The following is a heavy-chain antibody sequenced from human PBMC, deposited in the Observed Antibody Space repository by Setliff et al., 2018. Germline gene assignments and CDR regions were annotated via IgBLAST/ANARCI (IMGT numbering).Heavy chain of an antibody. Sequence: SETLSLTCDVSGISITSGHYWGWIRQSPGEGLEWIATIYHRERRYYNPSLDSRVTISLDASKNQYSLRLSSVTAADTAVYYCASPRRDDLDSPFDAFDIWGQGTKVTVS. CDR3: ASPRRDDLDSPFDAFDI. CDR2: IYHRERR. D-gene: IGHD3-3*01. CDR1: GISITSGHY. J-gene: IGHJ3*02. V-gene: IGHV4-38-2*01.